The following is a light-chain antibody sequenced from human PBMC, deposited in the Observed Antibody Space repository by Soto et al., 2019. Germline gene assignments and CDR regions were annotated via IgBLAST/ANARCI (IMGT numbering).Light chain of an antibody. V-gene: IGKV3-11*01. CDR2: DTS. J-gene: IGKJ4*01. CDR3: QQRFSWPPT. Sequence: EIGLTQSPATLSLSPGDRATLSCRASQSVSRYLAWYQQKPGQAPRLLIHDTSTRATGVPDTFSGSGSGTEFTLTISSLEPEDSAMYYCQQRFSWPPTFGGGTNVEI. CDR1: QSVSRY.